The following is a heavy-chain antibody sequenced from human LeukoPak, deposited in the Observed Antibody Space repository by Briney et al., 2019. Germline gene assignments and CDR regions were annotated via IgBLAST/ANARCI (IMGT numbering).Heavy chain of an antibody. D-gene: IGHD1-26*01. Sequence: GGSLRLSCAASGFTFSSYAMSWVRQAPGKGLEWVSTISGGGGSTYYADSVKGRFTISRDNSKNTLYLQVNSLRAEDTAVYYCAKGGKWDVTPFDYRGQGTLVTVSS. CDR2: ISGGGGST. V-gene: IGHV3-23*01. CDR3: AKGGKWDVTPFDY. CDR1: GFTFSSYA. J-gene: IGHJ4*02.